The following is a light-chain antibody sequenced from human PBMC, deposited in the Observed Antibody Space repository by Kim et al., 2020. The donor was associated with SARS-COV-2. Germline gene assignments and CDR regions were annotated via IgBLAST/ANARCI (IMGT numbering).Light chain of an antibody. CDR2: AAS. CDR3: QKYNSVPLT. CDR1: QVISNY. J-gene: IGKJ4*01. Sequence: ASVGDRVTITCRASQVISNYLAWYQQKPGKVPKLLIYAASTLESGVPSRFSGSGSGTDFTFTISSLQPEDIATYYCQKYNSVPLTFGAGTKLEIK. V-gene: IGKV1-27*01.